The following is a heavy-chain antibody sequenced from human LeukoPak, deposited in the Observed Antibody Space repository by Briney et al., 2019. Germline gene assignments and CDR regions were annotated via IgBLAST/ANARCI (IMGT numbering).Heavy chain of an antibody. J-gene: IGHJ3*02. Sequence: GESLKISFEGSGYRFTSYWIGWVRPMPGKGLEWMGIIYPADSDTRYSPSFQGQVTISADNSISTAYLQWSSLKASDTAMYYCARTYGSGRDGFDIWGQGTMVTVSS. CDR2: IYPADSDT. V-gene: IGHV5-51*01. CDR3: ARTYGSGRDGFDI. CDR1: GYRFTSYW. D-gene: IGHD3-10*01.